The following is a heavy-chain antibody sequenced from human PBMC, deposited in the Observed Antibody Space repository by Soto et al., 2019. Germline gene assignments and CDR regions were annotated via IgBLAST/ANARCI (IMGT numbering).Heavy chain of an antibody. Sequence: QVQLVQSGAEEKKPWASVKVSCKASGDTFTSYAMHWVRQAPGQRLEWMGWINAGNGNTKYSQKFQGRVTITRDTSASTAYMELSSLRSEDTAVYYCARVGYYYYGMDVWGQGTTVTVSS. CDR3: ARVGYYYYGMDV. J-gene: IGHJ6*02. CDR2: INAGNGNT. CDR1: GDTFTSYA. V-gene: IGHV1-3*05.